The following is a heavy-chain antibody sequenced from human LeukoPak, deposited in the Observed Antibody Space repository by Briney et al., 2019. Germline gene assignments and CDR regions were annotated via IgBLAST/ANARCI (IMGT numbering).Heavy chain of an antibody. Sequence: GGSLRLSCAASGFTFSSYSMNWVRQAPGKGLEWVSYISSSSSTIYYADSMKGRFTISRDNAKNTLYLQMNSLRAGDTAVYYCSYDTTGPEDYWGQGTLVTVSS. CDR3: SYDTTGPEDY. CDR1: GFTFSSYS. CDR2: ISSSSSTI. V-gene: IGHV3-48*04. J-gene: IGHJ4*02. D-gene: IGHD3-22*01.